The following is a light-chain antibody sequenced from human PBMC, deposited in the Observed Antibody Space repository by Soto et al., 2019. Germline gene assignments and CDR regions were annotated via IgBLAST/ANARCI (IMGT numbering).Light chain of an antibody. CDR2: LGS. V-gene: IGKV2-28*01. CDR1: QSLLNSNGYNY. Sequence: DIVMTQSPLSLPVTPGEPASISCRSTQSLLNSNGYNYLDWYLQKPGQSPQLLISLGSNRASGVPDRISGSGTGTDFSLKISRVEAEDVGVYYCMQALQTPITFGQETRLEIK. J-gene: IGKJ5*01. CDR3: MQALQTPIT.